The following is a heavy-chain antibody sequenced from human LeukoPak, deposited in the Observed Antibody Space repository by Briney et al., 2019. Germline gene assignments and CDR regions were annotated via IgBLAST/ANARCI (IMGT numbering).Heavy chain of an antibody. D-gene: IGHD2-2*02. CDR3: ARGPYAYTSSATLGSYNWFDP. V-gene: IGHV5-51*01. CDR2: IYPGDSHT. Sequence: SGESLKISCKGSGYSFPNYWIGWVRQMPGKGLEWRGIIYPGDSHTRYSPSFQDQVTISVDKSISTAYLQWSSLKASDTAMYYCARGPYAYTSSATLGSYNWFDPWGQGSLVTVSS. CDR1: GYSFPNYW. J-gene: IGHJ5*02.